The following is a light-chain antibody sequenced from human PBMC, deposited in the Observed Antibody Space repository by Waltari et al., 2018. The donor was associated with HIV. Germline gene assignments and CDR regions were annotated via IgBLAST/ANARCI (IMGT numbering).Light chain of an antibody. V-gene: IGKV3-15*01. J-gene: IGKJ4*01. CDR3: QQYHDWPRT. Sequence: EILMTQSPATLSVSPGERATLSCRASQSVRSNLAWYQQKPGRAPTLLIFGVSTRATGLPARFSARGSGTEFTLTINSLQPEDFATYYCQQYHDWPRTFGGGTKVEIK. CDR1: QSVRSN. CDR2: GVS.